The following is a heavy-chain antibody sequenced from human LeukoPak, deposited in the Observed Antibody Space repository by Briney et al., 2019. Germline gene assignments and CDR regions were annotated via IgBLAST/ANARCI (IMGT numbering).Heavy chain of an antibody. D-gene: IGHD3-22*01. CDR2: IYHSGST. CDR3: ARSPTMKVGGDAFDI. J-gene: IGHJ3*02. Sequence: SQTLSLTCAVSGGSISSGGYSWSWIRQPPGKGLEWIVYIYHSGSTYYNPSLKSRLTISVDRSKNHFSLKLRSVTAADTAVYYCARSPTMKVGGDAFDIWGQGTTVTVSS. CDR1: GGSISSGGYS. V-gene: IGHV4-30-2*01.